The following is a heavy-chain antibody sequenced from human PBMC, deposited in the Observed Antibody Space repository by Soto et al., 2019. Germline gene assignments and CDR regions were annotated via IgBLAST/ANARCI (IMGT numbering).Heavy chain of an antibody. V-gene: IGHV1-69*13. Sequence: GASVKVSCKASGGTFSSYAISWVRQAPGQWLEWMGGIIPIFGTANYAQKFQGRVTITADEYTSTAYMELSSLRSEDTAVYYCARVADMVRGVMYYYGLDVWGQGNTVTVS. D-gene: IGHD3-10*01. J-gene: IGHJ6*02. CDR1: GGTFSSYA. CDR3: ARVADMVRGVMYYYGLDV. CDR2: IIPIFGTA.